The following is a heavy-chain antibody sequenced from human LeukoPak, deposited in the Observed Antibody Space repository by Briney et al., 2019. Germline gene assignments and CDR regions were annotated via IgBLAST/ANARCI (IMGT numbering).Heavy chain of an antibody. V-gene: IGHV1-69*13. CDR3: AREYSYGPKIFDY. D-gene: IGHD5-18*01. Sequence: GASVKVSCKASGGTFSSYAISWVRQAPGQGLEWMGGIIPIFGTANCAQKFQGRVTITADESTSTAYMELSSLRSEDTAVYYCAREYSYGPKIFDYWGQGTLVTVSS. CDR2: IIPIFGTA. J-gene: IGHJ4*02. CDR1: GGTFSSYA.